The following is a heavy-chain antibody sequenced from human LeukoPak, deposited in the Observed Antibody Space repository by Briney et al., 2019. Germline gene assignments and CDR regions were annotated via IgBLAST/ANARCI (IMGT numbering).Heavy chain of an antibody. CDR1: GFTFSSYA. CDR2: ISYDGSNK. Sequence: GGSLRLSCAASGFTFSSYAMHWVRQAPGKGLEWVAVISYDGSNKYYADSVKGQFTISRDNSKNTLYLQMNSLRAEDTAVYYCARVAGGGSYYSAFDIWGQGTMVTVSS. CDR3: ARVAGGGSYYSAFDI. V-gene: IGHV3-30-3*01. J-gene: IGHJ3*02. D-gene: IGHD1-26*01.